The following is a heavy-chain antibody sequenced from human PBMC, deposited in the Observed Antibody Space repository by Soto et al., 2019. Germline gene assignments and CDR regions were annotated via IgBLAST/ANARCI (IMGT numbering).Heavy chain of an antibody. CDR3: AKGGFIVVEPAATFRCDP. V-gene: IGHV3-23*01. Sequence: EVLLLESGGDLAQPGGSLRLSCAASGFTFDNYAMSWVRQAPGKGLEWVAGVSASGRDTYYADSVKDRFTISRDNSNNTLYLQMNNLRREDSGVYYCAKGGFIVVEPAATFRCDPWGEGTLVTVSS. D-gene: IGHD2-2*01. J-gene: IGHJ5*02. CDR1: GFTFDNYA. CDR2: VSASGRDT.